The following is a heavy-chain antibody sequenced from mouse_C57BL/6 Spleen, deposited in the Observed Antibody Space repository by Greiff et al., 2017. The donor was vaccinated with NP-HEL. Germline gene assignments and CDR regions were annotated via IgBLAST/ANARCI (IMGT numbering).Heavy chain of an antibody. Sequence: QVQLQQSGAALARPGASVKLSCKASGYTFTSYGISWVKQSTGQGLEWIGEIYPRSGNTYYNEKFKGKATLTADKSSSTAYMELRSLTSEDSAVYFCAREVRDYYGSSSYYFDYWGQGTTLTVSS. CDR2: IYPRSGNT. J-gene: IGHJ2*01. CDR1: GYTFTSYG. D-gene: IGHD1-1*01. V-gene: IGHV1-81*01. CDR3: AREVRDYYGSSSYYFDY.